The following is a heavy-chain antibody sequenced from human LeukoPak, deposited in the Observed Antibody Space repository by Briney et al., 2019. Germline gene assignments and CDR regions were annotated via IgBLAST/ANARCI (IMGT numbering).Heavy chain of an antibody. V-gene: IGHV3-9*01. J-gene: IGHJ6*02. CDR3: AKASLVVDYYYYYGMDV. Sequence: GRSLRLSCAASGFTFEDYAMHWVRQAPGKGLEWVSGISWNSGSIGYADSVKGRFTISRDNAKNSLYLQMNSLRAEDTALYYCAKASLVVDYYYYYGMDVWGQGTTVTVPS. D-gene: IGHD2-15*01. CDR1: GFTFEDYA. CDR2: ISWNSGSI.